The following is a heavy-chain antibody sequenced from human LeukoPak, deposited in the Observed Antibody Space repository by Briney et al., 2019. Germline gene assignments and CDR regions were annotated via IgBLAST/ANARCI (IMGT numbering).Heavy chain of an antibody. CDR2: INPNSGGT. Sequence: ASVKVSCKASGYTFTGYYMHWVRQAPGQGLEWMGWINPNSGGTNYAQKFDGRVTMTRDTSISTAYMELSRLRSDDTAVYYCARELGYQLPRDAFDIWGQGTMVTVSS. CDR1: GYTFTGYY. D-gene: IGHD2-2*01. V-gene: IGHV1-2*02. CDR3: ARELGYQLPRDAFDI. J-gene: IGHJ3*02.